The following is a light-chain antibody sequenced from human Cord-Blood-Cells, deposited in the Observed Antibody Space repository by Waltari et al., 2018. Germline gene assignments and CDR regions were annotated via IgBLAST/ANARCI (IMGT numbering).Light chain of an antibody. V-gene: IGLV2-14*01. CDR1: SSDVGGSTY. J-gene: IGLJ3*02. Sequence: QSALTQPASVSGSPGQSITISCTGTSSDVGGSTYVSWYQQHPGKAPKLIIYDVSNRPSGVSNRFSGSKSGNTASLTISGLQAEDEADYYCSSYTSSSTLVFGGGTKLTVL. CDR3: SSYTSSSTLV. CDR2: DVS.